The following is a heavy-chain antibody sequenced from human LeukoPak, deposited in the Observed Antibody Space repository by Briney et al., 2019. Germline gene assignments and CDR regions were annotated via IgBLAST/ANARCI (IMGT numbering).Heavy chain of an antibody. J-gene: IGHJ4*02. CDR1: GFTFSSYS. CDR3: ASLLAGYSSGWQDY. CDR2: ISSSSSYI. Sequence: GGSLRLSCAASGFTFSSYSMNWVRQAPGKGLEWVSSISSSSSYIYYADSVKGRFTISRDNAKNSLYLQMNSLRAEDTAVYYCASLLAGYSSGWQDYWGQGTLVTVSS. V-gene: IGHV3-21*01. D-gene: IGHD6-19*01.